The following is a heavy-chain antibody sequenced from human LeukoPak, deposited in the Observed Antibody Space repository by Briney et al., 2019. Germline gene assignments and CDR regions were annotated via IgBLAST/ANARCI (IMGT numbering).Heavy chain of an antibody. Sequence: GGSLRLSCAASGFTFNNYAMTWVRQAPGKGLEWVSAISGSGTNTDYADSVKGRVTISRDNTKNSLYLQMNSLRAEDTAVYYCARDGDCSGGSCSLGDFDYWGQGTLVTVSS. CDR2: ISGSGTNT. CDR3: ARDGDCSGGSCSLGDFDY. J-gene: IGHJ4*02. D-gene: IGHD2-15*01. V-gene: IGHV3-23*01. CDR1: GFTFNNYA.